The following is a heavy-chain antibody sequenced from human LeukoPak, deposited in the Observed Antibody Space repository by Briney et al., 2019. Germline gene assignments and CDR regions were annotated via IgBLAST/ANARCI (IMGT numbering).Heavy chain of an antibody. V-gene: IGHV3-15*01. CDR1: RFTFSNTW. CDR3: TTVRTF. Sequence: GGSLRLSCAASRFTFSNTWTNWVRQAPGKGLEWVGRIKSQTDGGTSDYAAPVKGRFTISRDDSKNTLYLQMDSLKTEDTAIYYCTTVRTFWGQGTLVTVSS. CDR2: IKSQTDGGTS. D-gene: IGHD2/OR15-2a*01. J-gene: IGHJ1*01.